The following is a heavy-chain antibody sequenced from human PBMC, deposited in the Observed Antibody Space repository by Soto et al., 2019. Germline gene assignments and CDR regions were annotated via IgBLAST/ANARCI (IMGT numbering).Heavy chain of an antibody. CDR3: AKAHTIFGVVQDPRTWGMDV. CDR2: ISYDGSNK. Sequence: GGTLIISCAASAFTFISYDMHWVRQTPSKGLEWVAVISYDGSNKYYADSVKGRFTISRDNSKNTLYLQMNSLRAEDTAVYYCAKAHTIFGVVQDPRTWGMDVWGQGTTVTVSS. J-gene: IGHJ6*02. V-gene: IGHV3-30*18. D-gene: IGHD3-3*01. CDR1: AFTFISYD.